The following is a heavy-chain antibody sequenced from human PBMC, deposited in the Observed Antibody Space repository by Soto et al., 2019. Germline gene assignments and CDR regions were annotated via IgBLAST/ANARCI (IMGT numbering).Heavy chain of an antibody. Sequence: QVQLLQSGAEVKKPGASVKVSCKASGYTFSNHGITWVQQAPGQGLEWMGWIGAYNGNTHYTQSLQGRVTMTTDTSTRAAYMELRGLRSDDTAVYYCARVRQRVGYFYYYMDVWGKGTTGTVSS. J-gene: IGHJ6*03. V-gene: IGHV1-18*01. CDR2: IGAYNGNT. CDR3: ARVRQRVGYFYYYMDV. CDR1: GYTFSNHG. D-gene: IGHD6-6*01.